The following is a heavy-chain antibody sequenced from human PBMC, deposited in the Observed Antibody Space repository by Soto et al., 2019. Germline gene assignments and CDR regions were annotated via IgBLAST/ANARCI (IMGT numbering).Heavy chain of an antibody. CDR1: GFTFDDYA. J-gene: IGHJ5*02. D-gene: IGHD3-3*01. CDR3: AKGSRVLRFLFDP. Sequence: GGSLRLSCAASGFTFDDYAMHWVRQAPGKGLEWVSGISWNSGSIGYADSVKGRFTISRDNAKNSLYLQMNSLRAEDTVLYYCAKGSRVLRFLFDPWGQGTLVTVSS. V-gene: IGHV3-9*01. CDR2: ISWNSGSI.